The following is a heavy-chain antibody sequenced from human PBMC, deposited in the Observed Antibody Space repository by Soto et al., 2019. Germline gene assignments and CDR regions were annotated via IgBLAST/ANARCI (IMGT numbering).Heavy chain of an antibody. V-gene: IGHV3-23*01. CDR1: GFTFSSYA. CDR3: AKTSKGPAYTTGLLAALDI. D-gene: IGHD1-1*01. CDR2: ISSGSST. J-gene: IGHJ3*02. Sequence: EVQLLESGGGLVQPGGSLRLSCAASGFTFSSYAMSWVRQAPGKWLEWVSHISSGSSTYYSDSVKGRFTISRDTSKNTLDLQVNSLRAEDTAVYYCAKTSKGPAYTTGLLAALDIWGEGTTVNVSS.